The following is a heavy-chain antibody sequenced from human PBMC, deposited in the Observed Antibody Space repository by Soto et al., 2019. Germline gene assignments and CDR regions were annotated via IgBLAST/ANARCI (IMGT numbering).Heavy chain of an antibody. V-gene: IGHV3-30*18. CDR2: ISSDTSIT. Sequence: TGGSLRLSCVASGFSFNPYVMAWVRQAPGKGLEWVSAISSDTSITYYADSVKGRFTISRDNSKNTLYLQMNSLRAEDTAVSYCANPPIGDYYFEYWGQGTLVTVAS. D-gene: IGHD4-17*01. CDR1: GFSFNPYV. CDR3: ANPPIGDYYFEY. J-gene: IGHJ4*02.